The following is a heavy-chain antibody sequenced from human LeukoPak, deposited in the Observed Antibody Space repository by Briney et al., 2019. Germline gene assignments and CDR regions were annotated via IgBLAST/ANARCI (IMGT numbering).Heavy chain of an antibody. CDR3: ARHGNYYGSGSSDDY. J-gene: IGHJ4*02. CDR1: GFTFSSYA. CDR2: INHSGST. V-gene: IGHV4-34*01. Sequence: PGGSLRLSCAASGFTFSSYAMSWVRQPPGKGLEWIGEINHSGSTNYNPSLKSRVTISVDTSKNQFSLKLSSVTAADTAVYYCARHGNYYGSGSSDDYWGQGTLVTVSS. D-gene: IGHD3-10*01.